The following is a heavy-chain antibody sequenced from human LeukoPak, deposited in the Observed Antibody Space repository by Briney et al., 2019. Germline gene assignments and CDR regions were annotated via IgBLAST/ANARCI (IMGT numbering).Heavy chain of an antibody. CDR1: GYTLTELS. J-gene: IGHJ4*02. V-gene: IGHV1-18*01. CDR2: ISAYNGNT. CDR3: ARSRNGHDILTGYYSPFDY. D-gene: IGHD3-9*01. Sequence: ASVKVSCKVSGYTLTELSMHWVRQAPGQGLEWMGWISAYNGNTNYAQKLQGRVTMTTDTSTSTAYMELRSLRSDDTAVYYCARSRNGHDILTGYYSPFDYWGQGTLVTVSS.